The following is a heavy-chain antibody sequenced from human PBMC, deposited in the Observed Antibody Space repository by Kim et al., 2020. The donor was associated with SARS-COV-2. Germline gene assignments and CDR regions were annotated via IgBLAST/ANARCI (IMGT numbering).Heavy chain of an antibody. CDR3: ARSSSGTFDY. D-gene: IGHD3-10*01. CDR2: SN. V-gene: IGHV6-1*01. Sequence: SNDHAISVKSRITINPDTSTNQFSRQLNSVTPEDTAVYYCARSSSGTFDYWGQGTLVTVSS. J-gene: IGHJ4*02.